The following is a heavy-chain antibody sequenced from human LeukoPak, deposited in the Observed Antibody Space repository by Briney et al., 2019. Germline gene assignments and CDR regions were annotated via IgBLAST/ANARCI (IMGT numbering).Heavy chain of an antibody. CDR3: AKSSDGSTSFDQ. Sequence: GGSLRLSCAASGFTFSSQWMHWVRQAPGKGLVWVSRINSDGSRTNYADSVKGRFTISRDNSKNTLYLQINSLRAEDMALYYCAKSSDGSTSFDQWGQGTLVTVSS. CDR2: INSDGSRT. V-gene: IGHV3-74*01. CDR1: GFTFSSQW. J-gene: IGHJ4*02. D-gene: IGHD2-2*01.